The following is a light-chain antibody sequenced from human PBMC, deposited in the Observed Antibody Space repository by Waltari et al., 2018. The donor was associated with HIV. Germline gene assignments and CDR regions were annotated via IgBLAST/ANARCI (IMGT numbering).Light chain of an antibody. CDR2: KDI. V-gene: IGLV3-25*03. J-gene: IGLJ3*02. CDR1: ALPKQY. CDR3: QSTDYDGTWV. Sequence: SYDLTHTPSVSVSPGQTARLNCSRGALPKQYSYCYCQQAGQAPMLLIFKDIERPSGIPERISGSGSGTGVTLTISDVQAEDEGDYFCQSTDYDGTWVFGGGTKLTVL.